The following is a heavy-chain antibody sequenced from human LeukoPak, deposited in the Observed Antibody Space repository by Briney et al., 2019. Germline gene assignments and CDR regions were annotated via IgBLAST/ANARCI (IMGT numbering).Heavy chain of an antibody. CDR2: VTGSSRYT. Sequence: GGSLRLSCAASGFNFSNYAVTWVRQAPGKGLEWVSVVTGSSRYTYYADSVKGRFTISRDNSKNILYLEMNSLRVEDTAIYYCAKDRSSSTSCSNYWGRGTLVTVSS. CDR3: AKDRSSSTSCSNY. CDR1: GFNFSNYA. D-gene: IGHD2-2*01. V-gene: IGHV3-23*01. J-gene: IGHJ4*02.